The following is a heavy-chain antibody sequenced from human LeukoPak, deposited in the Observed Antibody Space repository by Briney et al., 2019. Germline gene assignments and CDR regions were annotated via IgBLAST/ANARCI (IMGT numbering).Heavy chain of an antibody. CDR3: ARGRVPATIPVGRY. Sequence: PPGGSLRLSCAASGFTFSSYSMNWVRQAPGKGLEWVSYISSSSSTIYYADSVKGRFTISRDNAKNSLYLQMNSLRAEDTAVYYCARGRVPATIPVGRYWGQGTLVTVSS. J-gene: IGHJ4*02. CDR1: GFTFSSYS. V-gene: IGHV3-48*01. CDR2: ISSSSSTI. D-gene: IGHD2-2*02.